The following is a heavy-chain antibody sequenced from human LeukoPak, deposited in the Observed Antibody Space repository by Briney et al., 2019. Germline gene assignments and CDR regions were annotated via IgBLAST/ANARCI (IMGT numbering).Heavy chain of an antibody. CDR1: GGSFSGYY. CDR2: INHSGST. J-gene: IGHJ6*03. CDR3: ARGVIRYFDWSYYYYYMDV. Sequence: SETLSLTCAVYGGSFSGYYWSWIRQPPGKGLEWIGEINHSGSTNYNPSLKSRVTISVDTSKNQFSLKLSSVTAADTAVHYCARGVIRYFDWSYYYYYMDVWGKGTTVTVSS. D-gene: IGHD3-9*01. V-gene: IGHV4-34*01.